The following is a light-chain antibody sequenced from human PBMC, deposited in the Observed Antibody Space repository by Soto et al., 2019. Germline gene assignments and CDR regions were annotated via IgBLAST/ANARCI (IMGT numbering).Light chain of an antibody. J-gene: IGKJ5*01. Sequence: LVLTQSPSTLSLSPGERATLSCRTSLSVSVYLDWYQQKPGQAPRLLISDASNRATGIPARFSGSGSGTDFTLTITRLKPEDSAMYYCHQYGSSGGITFGHGTRLEIK. CDR3: HQYGSSGGIT. CDR2: DAS. CDR1: LSVSVY. V-gene: IGKV3-11*01.